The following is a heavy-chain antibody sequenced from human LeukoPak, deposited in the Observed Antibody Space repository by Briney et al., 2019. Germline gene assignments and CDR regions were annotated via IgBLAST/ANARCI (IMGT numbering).Heavy chain of an antibody. Sequence: SQTLSLTCTVSGGSISSGSYYWSWIRQPAGKGLEWIGRIYTSGSTNYNPSLKSRVTISVDTSKNQFSLKLSSVTAADTAVYYCARDFGYYGSGSYPVYWGQGTLVTVSS. D-gene: IGHD3-10*01. CDR3: ARDFGYYGSGSYPVY. V-gene: IGHV4-61*02. CDR1: GGSISSGSYY. CDR2: IYTSGST. J-gene: IGHJ4*02.